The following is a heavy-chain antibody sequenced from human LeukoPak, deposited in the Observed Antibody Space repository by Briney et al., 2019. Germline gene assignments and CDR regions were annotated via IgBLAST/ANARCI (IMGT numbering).Heavy chain of an antibody. V-gene: IGHV3-11*01. J-gene: IGHJ6*03. D-gene: IGHD6-6*01. CDR3: ARVDSSSPGGSYYYYMDV. CDR1: GVTFSDYY. CDR2: ISSSGRTI. Sequence: GGSLRLSCAASGVTFSDYYMAWIRQAPGKGMEWVSYISSSGRTIYYADSVKGRFTISRDNAKNSLYLQMNSLRAEDTAVYYCARVDSSSPGGSYYYYMDVWGKGTTVTVSS.